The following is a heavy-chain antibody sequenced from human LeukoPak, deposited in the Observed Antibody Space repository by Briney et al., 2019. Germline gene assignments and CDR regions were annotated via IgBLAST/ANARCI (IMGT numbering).Heavy chain of an antibody. CDR3: ARDDTVGAPGY. Sequence: GGSLRLSCAASGFTFSSYWMSWVRQAPGKGLEWVANIKQDGSEKYYVDSVKSRFTISRDNAKNSLYLQMNSLRAEDTAVYYCARDDTVGAPGYWGQGTLVTVSS. V-gene: IGHV3-7*01. D-gene: IGHD1-26*01. CDR1: GFTFSSYW. CDR2: IKQDGSEK. J-gene: IGHJ4*02.